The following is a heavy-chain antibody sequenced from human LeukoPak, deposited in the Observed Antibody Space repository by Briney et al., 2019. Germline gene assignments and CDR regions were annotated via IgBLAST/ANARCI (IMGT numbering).Heavy chain of an antibody. J-gene: IGHJ6*02. V-gene: IGHV3-30*18. Sequence: GGSLRLSCAVSGFTFSNYGMHWVRQAPGKGLEWVAVISYDGSNKYYVDSVKGRFTISRDTSKNTLYLQMNSLRAEDTAVYYCAKVGYCTSSNCYQNYGMDVWGQGTTVTASS. CDR3: AKVGYCTSSNCYQNYGMDV. D-gene: IGHD2-2*01. CDR2: ISYDGSNK. CDR1: GFTFSNYG.